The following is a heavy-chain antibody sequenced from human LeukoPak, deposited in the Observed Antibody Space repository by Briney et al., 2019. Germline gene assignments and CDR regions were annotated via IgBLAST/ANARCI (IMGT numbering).Heavy chain of an antibody. D-gene: IGHD3-10*01. V-gene: IGHV4-30-4*01. CDR3: DRTMVRGVLIDY. CDR1: GGSISSGDYY. Sequence: SETLSLTCTVSGGSISSGDYYWSWFRQPPGKGLEWIGYIYYSGSTYYNPSLKSRVTISVDMSKNQFFLKLSSVTAADTAVYYCDRTMVRGVLIDYWGQGTLVTVSS. J-gene: IGHJ4*01. CDR2: IYYSGST.